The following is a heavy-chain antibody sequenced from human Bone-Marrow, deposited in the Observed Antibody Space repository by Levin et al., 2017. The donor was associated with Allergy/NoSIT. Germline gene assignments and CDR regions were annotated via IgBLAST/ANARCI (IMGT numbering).Heavy chain of an antibody. CDR3: ARGGLRTPAYYYYGMDG. CDR1: GSSFTSYW. J-gene: IGHJ6*02. V-gene: IGHV5-51*01. D-gene: IGHD2-15*01. CDR2: IYPGDSDT. Sequence: GGSLRLSCKGSGSSFTSYWIGWVRQMPGKGLEWMGIIYPGDSDTRYSPSFQGQVTISADKSISTAYLQWSSLKASDTAMYYCARGGLRTPAYYYYGMDGWGQGTTVTVSS.